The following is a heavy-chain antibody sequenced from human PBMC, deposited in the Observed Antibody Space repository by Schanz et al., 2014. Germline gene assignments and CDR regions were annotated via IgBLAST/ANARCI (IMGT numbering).Heavy chain of an antibody. CDR1: GFTFSSYA. CDR2: ISGSGGST. CDR3: ARVKYCTITRCYRTETEGIYYMDV. D-gene: IGHD2-2*01. J-gene: IGHJ6*03. Sequence: EVQLAESGGGLVQPGGSLRLSCAASGFTFSSYAMSWVRQAPGKGLEWVSAISGSGGSTYYADSVKGRFTISRDNSKNTLYLQMNSLRAGDAAVYYCARVKYCTITRCYRTETEGIYYMDVWGKGTTVTVSS. V-gene: IGHV3-23*04.